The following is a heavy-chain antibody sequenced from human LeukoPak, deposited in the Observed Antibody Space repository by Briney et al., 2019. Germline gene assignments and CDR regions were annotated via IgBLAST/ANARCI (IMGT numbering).Heavy chain of an antibody. Sequence: ASVKVSCKASGGTFSSYAISWVRQAPGQGLEWMGRIIHILGIANYAQKFQGRVTITADKSTSTAYMELSSLRSEDTAVYYCARIGYPKSGDYYGMDVWGQGTTVTVSS. D-gene: IGHD5-18*01. V-gene: IGHV1-69*04. CDR2: IIHILGIA. J-gene: IGHJ6*02. CDR3: ARIGYPKSGDYYGMDV. CDR1: GGTFSSYA.